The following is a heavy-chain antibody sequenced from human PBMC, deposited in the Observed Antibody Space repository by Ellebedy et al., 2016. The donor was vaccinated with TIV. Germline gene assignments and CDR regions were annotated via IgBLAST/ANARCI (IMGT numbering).Heavy chain of an antibody. D-gene: IGHD6-19*01. J-gene: IGHJ4*02. CDR3: AREAVAGQFDY. CDR2: ISSSSSYI. CDR1: GFTFSSYS. Sequence: GGSLRLXCAASGFTFSSYSMNWVRQAPGKGLEWVSSISSSSSYIYYADSVKGRFTISRDNAKNSLYLQMNSLRAEDTAVYYCAREAVAGQFDYWGQGTLVTVSS. V-gene: IGHV3-21*01.